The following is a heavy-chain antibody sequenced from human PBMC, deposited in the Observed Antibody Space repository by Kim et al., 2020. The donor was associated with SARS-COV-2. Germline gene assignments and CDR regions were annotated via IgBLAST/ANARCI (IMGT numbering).Heavy chain of an antibody. CDR2: ISSNGGST. CDR3: VKDVGGLWFGELLNWFDP. Sequence: GGSLRRSCSASGFTFSSYAMHWVRQAPGKGLEYVSAISSNGGSTYYADSVKGRFTISRDNSKNTLYLQMSSLRAEDTAVYYCVKDVGGLWFGELLNWFDPWGQGTLVAVSS. D-gene: IGHD3-10*01. J-gene: IGHJ5*02. CDR1: GFTFSSYA. V-gene: IGHV3-64D*09.